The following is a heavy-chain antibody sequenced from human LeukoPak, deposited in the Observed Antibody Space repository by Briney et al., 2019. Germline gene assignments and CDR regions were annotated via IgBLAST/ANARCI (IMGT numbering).Heavy chain of an antibody. CDR1: GFTFGDYA. V-gene: IGHV3-49*04. D-gene: IGHD3-3*01. CDR2: IRSKAYGGTT. Sequence: GGSLRLSCTASGFTFGDYAMSWVRQAPGKGLEWVGFIRSKAYGGTTEYAASVKGRFTISRDDSKSIAYLRMNSLKTEDTAVYYCTRDSTYDFWSGYIPYYYYGMDVWGQGTTVTVSS. J-gene: IGHJ6*02. CDR3: TRDSTYDFWSGYIPYYYYGMDV.